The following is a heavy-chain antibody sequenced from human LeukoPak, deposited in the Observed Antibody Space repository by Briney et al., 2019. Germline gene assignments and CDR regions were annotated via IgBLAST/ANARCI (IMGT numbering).Heavy chain of an antibody. V-gene: IGHV4-59*12. D-gene: IGHD5-24*01. CDR2: IRYSGNT. J-gene: IGHJ4*02. CDR1: GGSITNYY. Sequence: SETLSLTCTVSGGSITNYYWSWIRQPPGKGLEWIGFIRYSGNTRYNPSLNSRVTISVDTAKNHFSLKLGSVTAADTAVYYCARDGDGFFDYWGQGTLVTVSS. CDR3: ARDGDGFFDY.